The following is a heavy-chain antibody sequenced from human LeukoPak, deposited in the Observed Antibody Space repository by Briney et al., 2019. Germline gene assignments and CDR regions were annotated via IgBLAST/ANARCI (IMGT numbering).Heavy chain of an antibody. J-gene: IGHJ4*02. Sequence: ASVKVSCKASGYTLTGYYIHWVRQAPGQGLEWMGWINPNSGGTNYAQKFQGRVTMTRDTSISTAYMELSRLGSHDTAVYYCAREVAGAFDYWGQGTLVTVSS. V-gene: IGHV1-2*02. CDR1: GYTLTGYY. CDR2: INPNSGGT. CDR3: AREVAGAFDY. D-gene: IGHD6-19*01.